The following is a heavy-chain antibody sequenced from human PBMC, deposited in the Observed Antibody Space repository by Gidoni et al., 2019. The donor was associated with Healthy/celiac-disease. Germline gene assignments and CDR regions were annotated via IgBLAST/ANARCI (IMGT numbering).Heavy chain of an antibody. CDR3: ARDFYFWSGSDNWFDP. J-gene: IGHJ5*02. D-gene: IGHD3-3*01. V-gene: IGHV3-33*01. Sequence: QVQLVESGGGVVQPGRSLRLSCAASGFTFSSYGMHWVRQAPGKGLEWVAVIWYDGSNKYYADSVKGRFTISRDNSKNTLYLQMNSLRAEDTAVYYCARDFYFWSGSDNWFDPWGQGTLVTVSS. CDR1: GFTFSSYG. CDR2: IWYDGSNK.